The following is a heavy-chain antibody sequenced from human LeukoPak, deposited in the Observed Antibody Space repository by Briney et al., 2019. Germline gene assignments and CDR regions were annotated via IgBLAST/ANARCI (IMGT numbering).Heavy chain of an antibody. CDR2: IHYSGST. CDR1: GDSISGYY. Sequence: SETLSLTCTVSGDSISGYYWSWIRQPPGKGLEWIGYIHYSGSTNYSPSFRSRVTISLDTSKNQFSLKVNSVTAADTAVYYCAREGQWLPDWFDPWGQGTLVTVSS. D-gene: IGHD6-19*01. V-gene: IGHV4-59*01. CDR3: AREGQWLPDWFDP. J-gene: IGHJ5*02.